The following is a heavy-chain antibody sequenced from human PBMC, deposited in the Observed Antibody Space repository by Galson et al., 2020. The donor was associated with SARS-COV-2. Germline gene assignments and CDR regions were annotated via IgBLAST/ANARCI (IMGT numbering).Heavy chain of an antibody. CDR3: RVVPAAMLFYYYGMDV. Sequence: ASVKVSCKVSGYPLTELSMHWVRQAPGKRLEWMGGFDHEDGETIYAQKFQGRVTMTEDTSTDTAYMELSSLRSEDTAVYYCRVVPAAMLFYYYGMDVWGQGTTVTVSS. V-gene: IGHV1-24*01. CDR2: FDHEDGET. CDR1: GYPLTELS. J-gene: IGHJ6*02. D-gene: IGHD2-2*01.